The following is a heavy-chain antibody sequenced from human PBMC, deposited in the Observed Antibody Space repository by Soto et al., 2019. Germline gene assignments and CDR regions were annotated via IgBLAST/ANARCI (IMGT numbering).Heavy chain of an antibody. D-gene: IGHD5-18*01. Sequence: GGSLRLSCAASGFTFSSYGMHWVRQAPGKGLEWVAVISYDGSNKYYADSVKGRFTISRDNSKNTLCLQMNSLRAEDTAVYYCAKDYSYGHRGFGYWGQGTLVTVSS. CDR3: AKDYSYGHRGFGY. CDR2: ISYDGSNK. CDR1: GFTFSSYG. V-gene: IGHV3-30*18. J-gene: IGHJ4*02.